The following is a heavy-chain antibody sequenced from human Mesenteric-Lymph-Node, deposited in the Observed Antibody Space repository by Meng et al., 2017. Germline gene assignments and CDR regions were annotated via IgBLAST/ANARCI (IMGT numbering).Heavy chain of an antibody. D-gene: IGHD2-8*02. CDR1: GYTFTKYG. J-gene: IGHJ4*02. CDR3: ARGGVMVVSPLHLDY. V-gene: IGHV1-18*01. CDR2: ISAYNGNT. Sequence: QVQLVQAGAEGKKPGGSGKVCRKVSGYTFTKYGISWVRQAPGQGLEWMGWISAYNGNTNYAQKFQGRVTMTTDTSTSTAYLDLRSLRSDDTAVYYCARGGVMVVSPLHLDYWGQGTLVTVSS.